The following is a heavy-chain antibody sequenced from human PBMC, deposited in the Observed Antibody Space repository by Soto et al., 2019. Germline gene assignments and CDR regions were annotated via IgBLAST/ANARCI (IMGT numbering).Heavy chain of an antibody. V-gene: IGHV1-69*02. J-gene: IGHJ3*02. Sequence: QVQLVQSGAEVKKPGSSVKVSCKASGGTFSSYTISWVRQAPGQGLEWMGRIIPILGIANYAQKFQGRVTITADKSTSTAYMELSSLRSEDTAVYYCARAGGDYVFAFDIWGQGTMVTVSS. CDR3: ARAGGDYVFAFDI. CDR1: GGTFSSYT. CDR2: IIPILGIA. D-gene: IGHD4-17*01.